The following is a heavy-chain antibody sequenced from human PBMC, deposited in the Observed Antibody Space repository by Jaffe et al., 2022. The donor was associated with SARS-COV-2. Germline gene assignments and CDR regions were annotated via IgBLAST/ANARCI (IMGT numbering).Heavy chain of an antibody. CDR3: RATVVTPDY. D-gene: IGHD4-17*01. CDR1: GFTFSSYG. Sequence: QVQLVESGGGVVQPGRSLRLSCAASGFTFSSYGMHWVRQAPGKGLEWVAVISYDGSNKYYADSVKGRFTISRDNSKNTLYLQMNSLRAEDTAVYYCRATVVTPDYWGQGTLVTVSS. V-gene: IGHV3-30*03. CDR2: ISYDGSNK. J-gene: IGHJ4*02.